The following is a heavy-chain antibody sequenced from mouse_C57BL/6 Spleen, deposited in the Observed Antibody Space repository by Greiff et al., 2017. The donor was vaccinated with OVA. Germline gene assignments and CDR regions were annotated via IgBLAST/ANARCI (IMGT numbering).Heavy chain of an antibody. CDR1: GYTFTDYY. V-gene: IGHV1-26*01. CDR2: INPNNGGT. Sequence: VQLQQSGPELVKPGASVKISCKASGYTFTDYYMNWVKQSHGKSLEWIGDINPNNGGTSYNQKFKGKATLTVDKSSSTAYMELRSLTSEDSAVYYCAGAIYDGYHYYAMDYWGQGTSVTVSS. D-gene: IGHD2-3*01. CDR3: AGAIYDGYHYYAMDY. J-gene: IGHJ4*01.